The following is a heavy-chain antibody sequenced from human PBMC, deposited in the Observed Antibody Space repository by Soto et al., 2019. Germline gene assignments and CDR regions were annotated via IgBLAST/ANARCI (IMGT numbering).Heavy chain of an antibody. Sequence: GGSLRLSCAASGFTFSNAWMSWVRQAPGKGLEWVGRIKSKTDGGTTDYAAPVKGRFTISRDDSKNTLYLQMNSLKTEDTAVYYCTTEGGYDLNYYYYYMDVRGKGTTVTVSS. J-gene: IGHJ6*03. CDR3: TTEGGYDLNYYYYYMDV. D-gene: IGHD5-12*01. V-gene: IGHV3-15*01. CDR2: IKSKTDGGTT. CDR1: GFTFSNAW.